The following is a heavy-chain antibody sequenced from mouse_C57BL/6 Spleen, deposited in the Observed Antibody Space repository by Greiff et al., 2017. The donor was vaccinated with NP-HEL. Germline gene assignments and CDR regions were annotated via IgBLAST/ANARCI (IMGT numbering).Heavy chain of an antibody. Sequence: EVQRVESGGGLVKPGGSLTLSCAASGFTFSDYGMHWVRQAPEKGLEWVAYISSGSSTIYYADTVKGRFTISRDNAKNTLFLQLTSLRSEDTAMYYCARPRSGYWYFDVWGTGTTVTVSS. V-gene: IGHV5-17*01. J-gene: IGHJ1*03. D-gene: IGHD1-1*01. CDR3: ARPRSGYWYFDV. CDR1: GFTFSDYG. CDR2: ISSGSSTI.